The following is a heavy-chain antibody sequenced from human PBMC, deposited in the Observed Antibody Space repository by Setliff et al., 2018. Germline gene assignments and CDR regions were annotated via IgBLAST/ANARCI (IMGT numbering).Heavy chain of an antibody. CDR2: IRYDGSNK. Sequence: GGSLRLSCAASGFTFSSYGMHWVRQAPGKGLEWVAFIRYDGSNKYYADSVKGRFTISRDNSKNTLYLQMNSLRAEDTAVYYCAKAQSGYDWGAFDYWGQGTLVTVSS. V-gene: IGHV3-30*02. CDR1: GFTFSSYG. D-gene: IGHD5-12*01. CDR3: AKAQSGYDWGAFDY. J-gene: IGHJ4*02.